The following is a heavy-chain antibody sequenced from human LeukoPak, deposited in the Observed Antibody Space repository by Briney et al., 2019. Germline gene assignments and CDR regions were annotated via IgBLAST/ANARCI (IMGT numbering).Heavy chain of an antibody. D-gene: IGHD4-17*01. CDR2: IYSGGST. CDR1: GFTVSSNY. V-gene: IGHV3-66*01. J-gene: IGHJ5*02. CDR3: ARDLRAGGNNWFDP. Sequence: GGSLRLSCAASGFTVSSNYMSWVRQAPGKGLEWVSVIYSGGSTYYADSVKGRFTISRDNSKNTLYLQMNSLRDEDTAVYYCARDLRAGGNNWFDPWGQGTLVTVSS.